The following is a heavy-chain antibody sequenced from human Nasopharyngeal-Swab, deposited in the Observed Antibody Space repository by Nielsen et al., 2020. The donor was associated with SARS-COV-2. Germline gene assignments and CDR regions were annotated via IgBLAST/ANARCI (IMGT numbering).Heavy chain of an antibody. V-gene: IGHV6-1*01. J-gene: IGHJ6*02. CDR2: TYYRSKWKS. Sequence: SQTLSLTCVISGDSVSNNGATWNWIRQSPSRGLEWPGRTYYRSKWKSDYAVSVTSRLTINPDTTKNQFSLQLSSVTPEDTAIYYCARGGVYYYGMDVWGQGTTVTVSS. CDR1: GDSVSNNGAT. D-gene: IGHD6-25*01. CDR3: ARGGVYYYGMDV.